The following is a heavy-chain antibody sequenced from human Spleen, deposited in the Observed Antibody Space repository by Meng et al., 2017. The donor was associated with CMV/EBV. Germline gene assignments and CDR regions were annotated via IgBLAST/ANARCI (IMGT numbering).Heavy chain of an antibody. V-gene: IGHV3-15*01. CDR2: IKSKTDGGTT. J-gene: IGHJ4*02. Sequence: GESLKISCAASGFTFSNAWMSWVRQAPGKGLEWVGRIKSKTDGGTTDYAAPVKGRFTISRDDSKNTLYLQMNSLKTEDTAVYYCAKSTLAGPWGSFDYWGQGTLVTVSS. D-gene: IGHD6-19*01. CDR3: AKSTLAGPWGSFDY. CDR1: GFTFSNAW.